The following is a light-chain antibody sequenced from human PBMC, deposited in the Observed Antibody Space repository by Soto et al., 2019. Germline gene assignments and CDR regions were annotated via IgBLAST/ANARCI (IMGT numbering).Light chain of an antibody. CDR3: QQSYNSPPIT. CDR1: QSIFSS. V-gene: IGKV1-39*01. CDR2: AAS. Sequence: IQMTQSPSSLSASVGDRVTITCRAGQSIFSSLNWYQQRPGKAPTLLIYAASSLQSGVPSRFRGSGYGTDFALTITSLQPEDFATYYCQQSYNSPPITFGQGTKVDIK. J-gene: IGKJ1*01.